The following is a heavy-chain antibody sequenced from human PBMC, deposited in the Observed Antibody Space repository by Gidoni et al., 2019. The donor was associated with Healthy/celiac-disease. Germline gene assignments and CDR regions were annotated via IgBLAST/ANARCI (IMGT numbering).Heavy chain of an antibody. J-gene: IGHJ5*02. D-gene: IGHD3-3*01. Sequence: QVQLQQWGAGLLKPSETLSLTCAVSGGSFSGYYWSWIRQPPGKGLEWIGEITHSGSTNYNPSLKSRVTISVDTSKNQFSLKLSSVTAADTAVYYCARGRKDFWSGYYYNWFDPWGQGTLVTVSS. CDR3: ARGRKDFWSGYYYNWFDP. CDR2: ITHSGST. V-gene: IGHV4-34*01. CDR1: GGSFSGYY.